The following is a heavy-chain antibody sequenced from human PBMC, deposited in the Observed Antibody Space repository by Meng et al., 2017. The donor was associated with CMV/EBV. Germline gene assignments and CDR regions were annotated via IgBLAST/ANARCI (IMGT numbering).Heavy chain of an antibody. CDR2: IYSGGST. CDR1: GLTVSSNY. D-gene: IGHD3-3*02. CDR3: LLVFGRGVVDY. J-gene: IGHJ4*02. V-gene: IGHV3-66*01. Sequence: VQLVGSGGGLVQPGGSLGLSCAASGLTVSSNYMSWVRQAPGKGLEWVSVIYSGGSTYYADSVKGRFTISRDNSKNTLYLQMNSLRAEDTAVYYCLLVFGRGVVDYWGQGTLVTVSS.